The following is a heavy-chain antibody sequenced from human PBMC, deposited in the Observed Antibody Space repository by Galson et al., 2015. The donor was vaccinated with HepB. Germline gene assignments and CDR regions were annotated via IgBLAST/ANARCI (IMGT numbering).Heavy chain of an antibody. CDR3: ARQVEIPAVIGHHSYYMDV. D-gene: IGHD2-2*01. V-gene: IGHV1-69*13. J-gene: IGHJ6*03. CDR1: GGTVSTYG. CDR2: IIPIFGTA. Sequence: SVKVSCKASGGTVSTYGISWVRQAPGQGLEWMGGIIPIFGTANYAQKFQGRVTITADESPSTAYMELSRLTSEDTAVYHCARQVEIPAVIGHHSYYMDVWGKGTTVTVSS.